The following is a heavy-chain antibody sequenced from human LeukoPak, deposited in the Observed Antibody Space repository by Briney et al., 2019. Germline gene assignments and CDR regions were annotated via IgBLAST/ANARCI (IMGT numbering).Heavy chain of an antibody. D-gene: IGHD6-13*01. J-gene: IGHJ5*02. CDR2: MNPNSGNT. CDR1: GYTFTSYD. V-gene: IGHV1-8*01. Sequence: GASVKVSCKASGYTFTSYDINWVRQATGQGLEWMGWMNPNSGNTGYAQKFQGRVTMTRNTSISTAYMELSSLRSEDTAVYYCEATYSSSWYNWFDPWGQGTLVTVSS. CDR3: EATYSSSWYNWFDP.